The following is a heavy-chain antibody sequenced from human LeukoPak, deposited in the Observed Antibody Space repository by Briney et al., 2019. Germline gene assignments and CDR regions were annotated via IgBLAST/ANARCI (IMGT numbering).Heavy chain of an antibody. J-gene: IGHJ3*02. Sequence: GGSLRLSCAASGFIFTTYWMHWVRQAPGEGLVWVARVNTDGSDTNYADSVKGRFTISRDNAKNSAYLQINSLTVEDTAVYYCAAVSYLAFDIWGQGTMVTVSS. D-gene: IGHD2-21*01. CDR2: VNTDGSDT. CDR1: GFIFTTYW. V-gene: IGHV3-74*01. CDR3: AAVSYLAFDI.